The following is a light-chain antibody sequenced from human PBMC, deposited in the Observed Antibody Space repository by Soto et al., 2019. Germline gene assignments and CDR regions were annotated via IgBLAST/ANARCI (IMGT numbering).Light chain of an antibody. CDR2: EGS. J-gene: IGLJ2*01. Sequence: QSALTQPASVSGSPGQSITISCTGTSSDVGSYNLVSWYQQHPGKAPKLIIYEGSKRPSGVSNRFSGSKSGNTASLTISGLQAEDEADYYCCSCVGSSTDVVFGGGTKLTVL. V-gene: IGLV2-23*01. CDR3: CSCVGSSTDVV. CDR1: SSDVGSYNL.